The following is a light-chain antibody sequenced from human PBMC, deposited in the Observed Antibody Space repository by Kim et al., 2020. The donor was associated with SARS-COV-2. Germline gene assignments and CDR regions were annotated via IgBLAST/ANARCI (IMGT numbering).Light chain of an antibody. J-gene: IGKJ1*01. CDR1: QSISSW. Sequence: DIQMTQSPSTLSASVGDRVTITCRASQSISSWLAWYQQKPGKAPKLLIYKASSLESGVPSRFSGSGSGTEFTLTISSLQPDDFATYYCKQYNSSPWTFGQGTKVDSK. CDR3: KQYNSSPWT. V-gene: IGKV1-5*03. CDR2: KAS.